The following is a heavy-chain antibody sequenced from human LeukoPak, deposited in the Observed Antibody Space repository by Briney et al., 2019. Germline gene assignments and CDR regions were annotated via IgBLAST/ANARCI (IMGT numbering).Heavy chain of an antibody. Sequence: SETLSLTCTVSGDSMSSYYWSWIRQPPGKGLEWIGYIYYSGSTNYNPSLKSRVTISLDTSKNQFSLKLRSVTAADTAVYYCARHSRDGYIDFDNWGQGTLVTVSS. CDR1: GDSMSSYY. D-gene: IGHD5-24*01. CDR3: ARHSRDGYIDFDN. V-gene: IGHV4-59*01. J-gene: IGHJ4*02. CDR2: IYYSGST.